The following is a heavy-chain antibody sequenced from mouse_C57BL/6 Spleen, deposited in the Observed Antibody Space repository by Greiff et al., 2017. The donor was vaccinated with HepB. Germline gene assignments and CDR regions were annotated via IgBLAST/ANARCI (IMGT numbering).Heavy chain of an antibody. J-gene: IGHJ4*01. D-gene: IGHD2-4*01. Sequence: VKLVESGPGLVQPSQSLSITCTVSGFSLTSYGVHWVRQSPGKGLEWLGVIWRGGSTDYNAAFMSRLSITKDNSKSQVFFKMNSLQADDTAIYYCAKNYPLSTMITPYAMGYWGQGTSVTVSS. CDR1: GFSLTSYG. CDR2: IWRGGST. CDR3: AKNYPLSTMITPYAMGY. V-gene: IGHV2-5*01.